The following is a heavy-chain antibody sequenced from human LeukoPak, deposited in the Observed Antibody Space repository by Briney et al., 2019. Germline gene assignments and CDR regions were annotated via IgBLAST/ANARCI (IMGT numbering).Heavy chain of an antibody. CDR3: ARRVSSTRFDP. D-gene: IGHD2-2*01. Sequence: SETLSLTCTVSGGSISSYYWNWIRQPPGKGLEWIGHIYYTGSTNYNPSLKSRVTMSVDTSKNQFSLKLSSVTAADTAVYYCARRVSSTRFDPWGQGTLVTVSS. CDR2: IYYTGST. V-gene: IGHV4-59*01. CDR1: GGSISSYY. J-gene: IGHJ5*02.